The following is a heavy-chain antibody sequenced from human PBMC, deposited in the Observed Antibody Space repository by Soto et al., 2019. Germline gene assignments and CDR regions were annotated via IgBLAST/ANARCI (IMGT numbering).Heavy chain of an antibody. CDR1: GFILSSYS. CDR3: AKVSRPSRISTPDFDY. Sequence: QVQLVESGGGVVQPGTSLRLSCAASGFILSSYSIHWVRQAPGKGLEWVAVISYDGNTQYYGDSVKGRFIVSRDNSKNTLYMQMNYLRAEDTAVYYCAKVSRPSRISTPDFDYWGKGTLVTVSS. CDR2: ISYDGNTQ. J-gene: IGHJ4*02. V-gene: IGHV3-30-3*01.